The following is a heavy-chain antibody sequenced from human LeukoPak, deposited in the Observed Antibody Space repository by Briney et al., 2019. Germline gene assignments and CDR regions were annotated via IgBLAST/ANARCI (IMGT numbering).Heavy chain of an antibody. CDR1: GYTFTSYG. V-gene: IGHV1-18*01. CDR2: ISAYNGNT. CDR3: ARVRRVVRGVIITKKGYYFDY. J-gene: IGHJ4*02. Sequence: ASVKVSCKASGYTFTSYGISWVRQAPGQGLEWMGWISAYNGNTNYAQKLQGRVTMTTDTSTSTAHMELRSLRSDDTAVYYCARVRRVVRGVIITKKGYYFDYWGQGTLVTVSS. D-gene: IGHD3-10*01.